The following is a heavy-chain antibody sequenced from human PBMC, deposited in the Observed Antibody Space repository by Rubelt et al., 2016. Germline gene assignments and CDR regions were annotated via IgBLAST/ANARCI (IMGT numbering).Heavy chain of an antibody. D-gene: IGHD6-19*01. CDR1: GFTFSSYA. CDR3: AKDVSYTSGWAKYYFDY. Sequence: LESGGGLVQPGGSLRLSCAASGFTFSSYAMSWVRQAPGKGLEWVSAISGSGGSTYYADSVKGRFTISRDNSKNTVYLQMKSLRAEDTAVYYCAKDVSYTSGWAKYYFDYWGQGTLVTVSS. V-gene: IGHV3-23*01. J-gene: IGHJ4*02. CDR2: ISGSGGST.